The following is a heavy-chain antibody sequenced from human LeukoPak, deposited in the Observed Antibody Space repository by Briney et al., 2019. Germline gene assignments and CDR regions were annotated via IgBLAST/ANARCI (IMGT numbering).Heavy chain of an antibody. CDR1: GGSISSYS. D-gene: IGHD4-23*01. J-gene: IGHJ4*02. Sequence: SETLSLTCTVSGGSISSYSWSWIRQPPGKGLEWIGYIHYSGSTNYSPSLKSRVTISVDTSKNQFSLKLSSVTAADTAVYYCATLTTVVTPFYFDYWGQGTLVTVSS. CDR2: IHYSGST. CDR3: ATLTTVVTPFYFDY. V-gene: IGHV4-59*08.